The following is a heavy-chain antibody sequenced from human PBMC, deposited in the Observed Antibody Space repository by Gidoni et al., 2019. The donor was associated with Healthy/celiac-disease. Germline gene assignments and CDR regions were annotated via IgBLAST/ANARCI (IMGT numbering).Heavy chain of an antibody. Sequence: QVQLQESGPGLVKPSETLSLTCAVPGGPISNYYWSWIRQTAGKGLEWIGRIFTSGTTHQNPSLKSRVTMSVDTSKNQFSLKLSSVTAAETAVYYCARDNYDYGMDVWGQGTTVTVSS. J-gene: IGHJ6*02. CDR2: IFTSGTT. CDR3: ARDNYDYGMDV. CDR1: GGPISNYY. V-gene: IGHV4-4*07.